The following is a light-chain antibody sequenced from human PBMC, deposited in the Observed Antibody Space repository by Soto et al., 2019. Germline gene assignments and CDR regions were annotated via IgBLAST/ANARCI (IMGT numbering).Light chain of an antibody. CDR3: QQFGSSPGFT. CDR1: ESIESRY. V-gene: IGKV3-20*01. CDR2: GTS. J-gene: IGKJ3*01. Sequence: EIVLTQSPATLSLSPGERATLSCRASESIESRYLAWYQQRPGQAPRLLIYGTSSRATGIPDRFSGSGSGTDFILTISRLEPEDFAVYYCQQFGSSPGFTFGPGTKVDIK.